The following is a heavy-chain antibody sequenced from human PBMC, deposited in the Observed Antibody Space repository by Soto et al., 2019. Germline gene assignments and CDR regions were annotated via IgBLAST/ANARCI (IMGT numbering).Heavy chain of an antibody. CDR2: IIPILGIA. CDR3: ARAQFGGPIAYYFDY. CDR1: GGTFSSYT. Sequence: SVKVSCKASGGTFSSYTISWVRQAPGQGLEWMGRIIPILGIANYAQKFQGRVTITRDTSTSTAYMELSSLRSEDTAMYYCARAQFGGPIAYYFDYWGQGTLVTVSS. J-gene: IGHJ4*02. V-gene: IGHV1-69*02. D-gene: IGHD2-15*01.